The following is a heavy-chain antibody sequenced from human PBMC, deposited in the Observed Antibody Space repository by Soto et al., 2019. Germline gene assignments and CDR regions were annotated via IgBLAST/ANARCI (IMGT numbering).Heavy chain of an antibody. V-gene: IGHV1-8*01. CDR3: ASRALTGTNGASTGMDI. CDR2: MYPNSGNT. CDR1: GYTFTSYD. J-gene: IGHJ6*01. Sequence: SVKVSCKASGYTFTSYDINWVRQATGQGLEWMGWMYPNSGNTGYAQKIPGRGTKTRNTSISTAYIGLSSLRSKDSAVYYCASRALTGTNGASTGMDIWGQATTVSAAS. D-gene: IGHD1-20*01.